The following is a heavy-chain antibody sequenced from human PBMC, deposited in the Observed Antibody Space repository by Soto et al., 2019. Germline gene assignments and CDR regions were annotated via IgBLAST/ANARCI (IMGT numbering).Heavy chain of an antibody. J-gene: IGHJ6*02. CDR3: AKEGYYGSGSYHYGTDV. CDR2: ISGSGGST. D-gene: IGHD3-10*01. V-gene: IGHV3-23*01. Sequence: GGSLRLSCAASGFTFSSYAMSWVRQAPGKGLEWVSAISGSGGSTYYADSVKGRFTISRDNSKDTLYLQMNSLRAEDTAVYYCAKEGYYGSGSYHYGTDVWGQGTTIAVSS. CDR1: GFTFSSYA.